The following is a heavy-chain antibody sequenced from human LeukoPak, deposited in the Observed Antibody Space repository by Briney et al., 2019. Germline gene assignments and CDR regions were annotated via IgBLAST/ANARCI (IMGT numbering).Heavy chain of an antibody. D-gene: IGHD2-15*01. CDR1: GFTFSSYS. Sequence: PGGSLRLSCAASGFTFSSYSMNWVRQAPGKGLEWVSSISSSSSYIYYADSVKGRFTISRDNAKNSVSLQMNSLRAEDTALYYCARDNGYCSGDRCYYYYTDVWGKGTTVTVSS. CDR3: ARDNGYCSGDRCYYYYTDV. J-gene: IGHJ6*03. CDR2: ISSSSSYI. V-gene: IGHV3-21*01.